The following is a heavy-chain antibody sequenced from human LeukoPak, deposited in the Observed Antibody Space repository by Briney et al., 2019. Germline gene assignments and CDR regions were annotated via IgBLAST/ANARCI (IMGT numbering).Heavy chain of an antibody. CDR1: VFTFSSYA. CDR2: ISGSGSDT. J-gene: IGHJ3*02. CDR3: AKCSATCYANAFDI. V-gene: IGHV3-23*01. Sequence: PGGSLRLSCAASVFTFSSYAMTWVRQAPGKGLEWVSAISGSGSDTEYADSVKGRFTISRDNSKNTLYLQMSSLRVEDTAVYYCAKCSATCYANAFDIWGQGTMVTVSS. D-gene: IGHD2-2*01.